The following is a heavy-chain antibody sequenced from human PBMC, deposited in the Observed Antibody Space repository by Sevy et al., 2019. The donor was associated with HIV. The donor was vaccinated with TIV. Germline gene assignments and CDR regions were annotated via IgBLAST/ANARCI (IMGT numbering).Heavy chain of an antibody. Sequence: GGSLRLSCAASGFTFSSYWMSWVRQAPGKGLEWVANIKQDGSEKYYVDSVKGRFTISRDNAKNSLYLQMNSLRVEDTAVYYCARMVGIFITGTTFDYWGQGTLVTVSS. CDR2: IKQDGSEK. V-gene: IGHV3-7*03. CDR3: ARMVGIFITGTTFDY. J-gene: IGHJ4*02. D-gene: IGHD1-7*01. CDR1: GFTFSSYW.